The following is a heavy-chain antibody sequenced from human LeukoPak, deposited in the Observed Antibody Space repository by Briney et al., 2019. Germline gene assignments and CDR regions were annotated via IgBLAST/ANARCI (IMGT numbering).Heavy chain of an antibody. CDR3: PTVPSSSYYFDY. Sequence: ASVKVSCKASGYTFTGYHIQWVRQAPGQGLEWMGWINPNSGGTNCAQKFQGRVTMTRDTYISTAYMDLSRLISDDTAVLYCPTVPSSSYYFDYWRLGTLVTVSS. J-gene: IGHJ4*02. V-gene: IGHV1-2*02. CDR1: GYTFTGYH. D-gene: IGHD6-6*01. CDR2: INPNSGGT.